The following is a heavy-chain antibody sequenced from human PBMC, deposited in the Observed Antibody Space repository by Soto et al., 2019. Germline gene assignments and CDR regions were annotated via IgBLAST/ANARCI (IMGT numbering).Heavy chain of an antibody. J-gene: IGHJ6*02. D-gene: IGHD4-17*01. CDR1: GFTFGAYA. CDR3: ARGAVPTNYYYYGMDV. CDR2: ISYDGSSK. Sequence: QVQLVESGGGVVQPGGSLRLSCAGSGFTFGAYAMHWVRQAPVKGLEWVAVISYDGSSKNYADSVKGRFTISRDNSKNTLFLQVSSLRDEDTALYYCARGAVPTNYYYYGMDVWGRGNTVTVSS. V-gene: IGHV3-30-3*01.